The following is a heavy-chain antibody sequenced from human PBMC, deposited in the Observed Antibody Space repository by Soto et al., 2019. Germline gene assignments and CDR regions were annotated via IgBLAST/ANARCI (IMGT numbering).Heavy chain of an antibody. CDR2: IIPFFGTA. Sequence: QVQLVQSGAEEQKPGSSVKVSCKASGGTFSSYAISWVRQAPGQGLEWMGGIIPFFGTANYAQKFQGRVTINADESKSTAYMELSSLRSEETAAYYCAREGQTETIFGVVTKTWYFDLSGCGAPVTDFS. V-gene: IGHV1-69*01. J-gene: IGHJ2*01. CDR1: GGTFSSYA. D-gene: IGHD3-3*01. CDR3: AREGQTETIFGVVTKTWYFDL.